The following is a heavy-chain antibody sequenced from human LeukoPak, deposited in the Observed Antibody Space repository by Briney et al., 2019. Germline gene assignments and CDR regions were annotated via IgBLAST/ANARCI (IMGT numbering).Heavy chain of an antibody. J-gene: IGHJ3*02. Sequence: GESLRLSCAASGFTLSTYSMNRGRQAPGKGLEWVSSISSSSSYIYYADSVKGRFTISRDHAKNSLYLLMNRLRAEDTAVYYCARDNGGRGAFDIWGQGTMVTVSS. D-gene: IGHD3-16*01. CDR2: ISSSSSYI. V-gene: IGHV3-21*06. CDR1: GFTLSTYS. CDR3: ARDNGGRGAFDI.